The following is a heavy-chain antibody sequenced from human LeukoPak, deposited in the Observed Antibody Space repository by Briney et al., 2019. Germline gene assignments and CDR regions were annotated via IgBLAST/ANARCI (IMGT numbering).Heavy chain of an antibody. D-gene: IGHD6-19*01. J-gene: IGHJ6*02. CDR2: IYSGGST. V-gene: IGHV3-66*01. CDR1: GFTVSSNY. CDR3: AGGPGGYDSSGWKNYYYYGMDV. Sequence: PGGSLRLSCAASGFTVSSNYMSWVRQAPGKGLEWVSVIYSGGSTYYADSVKGRFTISRDNSKNTLYLQMNSLRAEDTAVYYCAGGPGGYDSSGWKNYYYYGMDVWGQGTTVTVSS.